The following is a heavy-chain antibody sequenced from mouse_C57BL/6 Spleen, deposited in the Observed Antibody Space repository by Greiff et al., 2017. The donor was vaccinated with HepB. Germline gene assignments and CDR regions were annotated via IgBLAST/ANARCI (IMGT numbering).Heavy chain of an antibody. CDR2: INPSNGGT. CDR3: AREGYDGAMDY. CDR1: GYTFTSYW. D-gene: IGHD2-2*01. J-gene: IGHJ4*01. V-gene: IGHV1-53*01. Sequence: QVQLKQPGTELVKPGASVKLSCKASGYTFTSYWMHWVKQRPGQGLEWIGNINPSNGGTNYNEKFKSKATLTVDKSSSTAYMQLSSLTSEDTAVYYCAREGYDGAMDYWGQGTSVTVSS.